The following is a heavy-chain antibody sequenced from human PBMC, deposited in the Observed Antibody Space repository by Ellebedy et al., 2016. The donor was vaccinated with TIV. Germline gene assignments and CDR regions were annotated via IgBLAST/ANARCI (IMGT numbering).Heavy chain of an antibody. J-gene: IGHJ4*02. CDR1: GGSISSSSFN. CDR2: IWHTGTS. Sequence: MPSETLSLTCTVSGGSISSSSFNWGWIRQPPGKGLEWIGTIWHTGTSWYNTSLASRLTVSVDTSKNQFYLKLSSVTAADTAVYYCAQEDMVRGVMDWGLGTLVTVSS. D-gene: IGHD3-10*01. V-gene: IGHV4-39*07. CDR3: AQEDMVRGVMD.